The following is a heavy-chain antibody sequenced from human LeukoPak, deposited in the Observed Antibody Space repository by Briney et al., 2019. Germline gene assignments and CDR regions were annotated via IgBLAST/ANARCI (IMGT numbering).Heavy chain of an antibody. CDR2: IYYSGST. CDR3: ARRYPRSGSGSLRYFDY. J-gene: IGHJ4*02. D-gene: IGHD1-26*01. CDR1: GDSINSSSYF. V-gene: IGHV4-39*01. Sequence: SGTLSLTCTVSGDSINSSSYFWGWIRQPPGKGLEWIGSIYYSGSTYYNPSLKSRVTISVDTSKNQFSLKLRSVTAADTAVYYCARRYPRSGSGSLRYFDYWGQGTLVTVSS.